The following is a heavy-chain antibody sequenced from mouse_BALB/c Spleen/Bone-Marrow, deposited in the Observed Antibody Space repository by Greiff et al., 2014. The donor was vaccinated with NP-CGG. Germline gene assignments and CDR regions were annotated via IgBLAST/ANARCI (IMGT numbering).Heavy chain of an antibody. D-gene: IGHD1-1*01. Sequence: QVQLQQPGPELVKPGASVKISCTGSGYAFSSSWMNWVKQRPGQGLEWIGRIYPGDGDTNSNGRFKGKATLTADRSSNTAYMQPSSLTSVDSAVYFCARSAYYGSSYGAMDYWGQGTSVTVSS. CDR3: ARSAYYGSSYGAMDY. CDR2: IYPGDGDT. V-gene: IGHV1-82*01. J-gene: IGHJ4*01. CDR1: GYAFSSSW.